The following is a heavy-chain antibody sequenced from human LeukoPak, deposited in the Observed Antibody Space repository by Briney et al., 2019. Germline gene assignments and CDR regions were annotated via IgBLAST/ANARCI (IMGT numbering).Heavy chain of an antibody. CDR1: XXXXXSXX. CDR3: ATLLSHYGMDV. Sequence: PSETLSLTCTVXXXXXXSXXWSWIRQPXXXXXXWIGYIYYSGSTNYNPSLKSRVTISVDTSKNQFSLKLSSVTAADTAVYYCATLLSHYGMDVWGQGTTVTVSS. V-gene: IGHV4-59*08. CDR2: IYYSGST. J-gene: IGHJ6*02.